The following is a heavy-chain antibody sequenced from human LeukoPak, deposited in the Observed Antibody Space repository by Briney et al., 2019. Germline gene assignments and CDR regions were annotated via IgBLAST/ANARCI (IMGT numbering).Heavy chain of an antibody. CDR3: AKDIRPLTTTAFDY. CDR2: ISWDGGST. Sequence: PGGSLRLSCAASGFTFDDYTMHWVRQAPGKGLEWVSLISWDGGSTYYADSVKGRFTISRDNSKNSLYLQMNSLRTEDTALYYCAKDIRPLTTTAFDYWGQGTLVTVSS. CDR1: GFTFDDYT. D-gene: IGHD3-3*01. J-gene: IGHJ4*02. V-gene: IGHV3-43*01.